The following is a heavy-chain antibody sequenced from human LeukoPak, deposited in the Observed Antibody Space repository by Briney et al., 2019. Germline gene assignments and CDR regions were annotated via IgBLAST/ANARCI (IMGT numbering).Heavy chain of an antibody. D-gene: IGHD2-8*01. V-gene: IGHV3-23*01. J-gene: IGHJ4*02. CDR2: ITSTGANT. Sequence: GGSLRLSCAASGFTFSSYAMRWVRQAPGKGLQWVSSITSTGANTYYSDSVKGRFTISRDISKNTLYLQMSSLRAEDTAIYYCARDRSGVDDYWGQGTLVTVSS. CDR3: ARDRSGVDDY. CDR1: GFTFSSYA.